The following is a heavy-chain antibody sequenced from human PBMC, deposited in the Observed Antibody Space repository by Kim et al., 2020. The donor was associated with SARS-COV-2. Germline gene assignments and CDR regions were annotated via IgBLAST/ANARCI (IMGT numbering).Heavy chain of an antibody. CDR2: INTNTGNP. V-gene: IGHV7-4-1*02. CDR3: ARDSCTMVRGVIITCWFDP. J-gene: IGHJ5*02. CDR1: GYTFTSYA. D-gene: IGHD3-10*01. Sequence: ASVKVSCKASGYTFTSYAMNWVRQAPGQGLEWMGWINTNTGNPTYAQGFTGRFVFSLDTSVSTAYLQINSLKAEDTAVYYCARDSCTMVRGVIITCWFDPWGQGTLVTVSS.